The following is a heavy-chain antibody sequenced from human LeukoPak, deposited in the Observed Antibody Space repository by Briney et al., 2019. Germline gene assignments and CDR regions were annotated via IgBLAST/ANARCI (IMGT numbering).Heavy chain of an antibody. Sequence: SETLSLTCAVSGDSFSSHYWTWIRQPPGRGLEWIGYISYIGTTNYNPSLKRRVTISIDTSKKQFSLKLSSVTTADTAVYYCARDLVTVTKGFDIWGLGTMVSVSS. CDR3: ARDLVTVTKGFDI. CDR2: ISYIGTT. D-gene: IGHD4-17*01. CDR1: GDSFSSHY. J-gene: IGHJ3*02. V-gene: IGHV4-59*11.